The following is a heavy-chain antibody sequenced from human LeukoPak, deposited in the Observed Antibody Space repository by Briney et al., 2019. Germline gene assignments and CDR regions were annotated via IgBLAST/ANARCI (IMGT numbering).Heavy chain of an antibody. Sequence: GGSLRLSCAASGFTFSRYSMNWVRQAPGKGLEWVSYISSSSSTIYYADSVKGRFTISRDNAKNSLYLQMNSLRAEDTAVYYCARIHSSSWYGESGYGMDVWGQGTTVTVSS. CDR2: ISSSSSTI. V-gene: IGHV3-48*01. CDR3: ARIHSSSWYGESGYGMDV. CDR1: GFTFSRYS. D-gene: IGHD6-13*01. J-gene: IGHJ6*02.